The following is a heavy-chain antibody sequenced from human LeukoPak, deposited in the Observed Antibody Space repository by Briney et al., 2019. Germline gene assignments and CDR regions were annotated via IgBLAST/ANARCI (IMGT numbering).Heavy chain of an antibody. CDR3: ARCKGGWSDHFYDMDV. Sequence: SETLSLTCTVSGGSISSYYWSWIRQLPGKGLEWIGYIYYSGSTNYNPSLKSRVTISVDTSKNQFSLKLSSVTAADTAVYYCARCKGGWSDHFYDMDVWGQGTTVTVSS. V-gene: IGHV4-59*08. D-gene: IGHD6-19*01. CDR2: IYYSGST. CDR1: GGSISSYY. J-gene: IGHJ6*02.